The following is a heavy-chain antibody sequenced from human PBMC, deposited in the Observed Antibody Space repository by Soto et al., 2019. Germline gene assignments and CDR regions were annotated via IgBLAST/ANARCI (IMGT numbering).Heavy chain of an antibody. J-gene: IGHJ4*02. D-gene: IGHD4-17*01. Sequence: QVQLVQSGPEVKNPGASVKVSCEVSGYRFPSFGINWVRQAPGQRLEWVGWANPDNHNTYNAQNLQHRVSLTTDTSTNTAFLELRDLTSDDTAVYYCARVRFGDAFDSCVQGTLVTVSS. CDR3: ARVRFGDAFDS. V-gene: IGHV1-18*01. CDR1: GYRFPSFG. CDR2: ANPDNHNT.